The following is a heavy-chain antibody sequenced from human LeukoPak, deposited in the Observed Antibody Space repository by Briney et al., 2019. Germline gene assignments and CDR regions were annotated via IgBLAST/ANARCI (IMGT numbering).Heavy chain of an antibody. J-gene: IGHJ5*02. CDR2: ISNSGGTI. CDR1: GFTFTDHY. CDR3: ATRAGPLSDP. Sequence: PGGSLRLSCAASGFTFTDHYMSWIRQAPGKGLKWVSYISNSGGTIHYADSVKGRFTISSNNANNSLYLQTNSLRAEDTAVYYCATRAGPLSDPWGQGTLVTVSS. V-gene: IGHV3-11*01.